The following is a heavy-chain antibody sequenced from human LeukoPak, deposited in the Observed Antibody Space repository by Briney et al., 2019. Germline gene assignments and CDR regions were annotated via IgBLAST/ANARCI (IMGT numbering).Heavy chain of an antibody. CDR2: ISTSSSYI. Sequence: GGSLRLSCAASGFTFSAYSMNWVLQAPGKGLEWVSSISTSSSYIYYADSVKGRFTVSRDNAKNSLFLQMNSLRAEDTALYYCARDREMGTIRNGFDVWGQGTIVSVSS. D-gene: IGHD5-24*01. V-gene: IGHV3-21*01. J-gene: IGHJ3*01. CDR3: ARDREMGTIRNGFDV. CDR1: GFTFSAYS.